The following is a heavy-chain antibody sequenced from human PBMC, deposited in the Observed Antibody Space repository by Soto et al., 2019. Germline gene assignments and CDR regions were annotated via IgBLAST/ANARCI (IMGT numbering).Heavy chain of an antibody. J-gene: IGHJ3*02. V-gene: IGHV3-30*18. CDR3: AQGYFGITFGGVIAPDAFDI. CDR1: GFTFSSYG. Sequence: QVQLVESGGGVVQPGRSLRLSCAASGFTFSSYGMHWVRQAPGKGLEWVAVISYDGSNKYYADSVKGRFTISRDNSKNTLYLQMNSLRAEDTAVYYCAQGYFGITFGGVIAPDAFDIWGQGTVVTVSS. D-gene: IGHD3-16*02. CDR2: ISYDGSNK.